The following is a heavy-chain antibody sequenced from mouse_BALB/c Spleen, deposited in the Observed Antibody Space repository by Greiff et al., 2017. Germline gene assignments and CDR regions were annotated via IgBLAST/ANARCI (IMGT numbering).Heavy chain of an antibody. CDR1: GFTFSDYY. V-gene: IGHV5-4*02. J-gene: IGHJ4*01. CDR2: ISDGGSYT. Sequence: EVKLVESGGGLVKPGGSLKLSCAASGFTFSDYYMYWVRQTPEKRLEWVATISDGGSYTYYPDSVKGRFTISRDNAKNNLYLQMSSLKSEDTAMYYCARDDGNYVAMDYWGQGTSVTVSS. CDR3: ARDDGNYVAMDY. D-gene: IGHD2-1*01.